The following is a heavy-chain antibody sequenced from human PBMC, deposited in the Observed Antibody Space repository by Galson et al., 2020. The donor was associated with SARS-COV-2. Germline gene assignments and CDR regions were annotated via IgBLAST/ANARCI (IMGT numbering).Heavy chain of an antibody. CDR2: IYHVGTT. CDR1: GTSITDNIW. J-gene: IGHJ4*02. V-gene: IGHV4-4*02. CDR3: ATGLFIKTIGTVAFDY. D-gene: IGHD2-21*01. Sequence: SETLSLTCAVSGTSITDNIWWNWVRQSPGKGLEWIAEIYHVGTTNYTPSLKRRAAISVDKSKNQFSLRLRSVTAADTAVYYCATGLFIKTIGTVAFDYWGQGALVIVSS.